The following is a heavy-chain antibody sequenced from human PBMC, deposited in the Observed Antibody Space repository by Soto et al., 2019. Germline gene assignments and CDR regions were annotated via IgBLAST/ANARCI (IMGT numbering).Heavy chain of an antibody. CDR3: ARHLSHLKSGWFDP. V-gene: IGHV3-30-3*01. Sequence: PGGSLRLSCAASGFTFINYAMHWVRQAPGKGLEWVALISGDGSNEYCADSVKGRFTISRDNSRNTLYLQMNRLRADDTAVYYCARHLSHLKSGWFDPWGQGTLVTVSS. J-gene: IGHJ5*02. D-gene: IGHD3-3*02. CDR1: GFTFINYA. CDR2: ISGDGSNE.